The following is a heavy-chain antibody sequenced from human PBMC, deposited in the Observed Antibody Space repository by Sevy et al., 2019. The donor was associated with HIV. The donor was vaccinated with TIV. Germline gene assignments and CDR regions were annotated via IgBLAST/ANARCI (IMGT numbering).Heavy chain of an antibody. Sequence: SGPTLVNPTQTLTLTCTFSGFSLSTSGVGVGWIRQPPGKALEWLALIYWNDDKRYSPSLKSRLTITKDTSKNQVVLTMTNMDPVDTATYYCAHSEGLRGGIAAAGTRGFDYWGQGTLVTVSS. J-gene: IGHJ4*02. CDR3: AHSEGLRGGIAAAGTRGFDY. CDR2: IYWNDDK. CDR1: GFSLSTSGVG. V-gene: IGHV2-5*01. D-gene: IGHD6-13*01.